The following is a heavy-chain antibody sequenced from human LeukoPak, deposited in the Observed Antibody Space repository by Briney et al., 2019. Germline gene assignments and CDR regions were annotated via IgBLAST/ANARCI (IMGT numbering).Heavy chain of an antibody. D-gene: IGHD6-19*01. Sequence: SETLSLTCTVSGDSISSYYWSWIRQPPGEGLEWIGYIYYTGSTNYNPSLKSRVTISVDTSKNQFSLKLTSVTAADTAVYYCARDSSGWYRWFDPWGQGTLVTVSS. CDR2: IYYTGST. J-gene: IGHJ5*02. CDR1: GDSISSYY. CDR3: ARDSSGWYRWFDP. V-gene: IGHV4-59*01.